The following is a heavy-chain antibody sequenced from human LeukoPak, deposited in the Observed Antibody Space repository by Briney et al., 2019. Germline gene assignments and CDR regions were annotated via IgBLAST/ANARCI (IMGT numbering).Heavy chain of an antibody. CDR1: VVSISSYS. CDR3: ARDGSGYSYGNYFVY. D-gene: IGHD5-18*01. V-gene: IGHV4-59*01. J-gene: IGHJ4*02. CDR2: IYYSGST. Sequence: SETLSLIYTVSVVSISSYSWSWLRQPPGKGLEWIGYIYYSGSTNYNPSLKSRVTISVDTSKNQFSLKLSSVTASDTAVYYCARDGSGYSYGNYFVYLGGETLVTVSS.